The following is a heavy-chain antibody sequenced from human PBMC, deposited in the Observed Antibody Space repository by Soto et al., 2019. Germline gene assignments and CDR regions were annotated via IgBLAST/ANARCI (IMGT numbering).Heavy chain of an antibody. D-gene: IGHD1-7*01. CDR2: SSATGAGT. CDR1: GFTFSSYG. Sequence: GGSLRPSCAASGFTFSSYGMTWVRQAPGKGLEWVSFSSATGAGTYYADSVKGRFTISRDNSNNTLYLQMTSLRADDTAVYYCAKDRRAGGNYGFYSDFWGQGALVTVSS. V-gene: IGHV3-23*01. J-gene: IGHJ4*02. CDR3: AKDRRAGGNYGFYSDF.